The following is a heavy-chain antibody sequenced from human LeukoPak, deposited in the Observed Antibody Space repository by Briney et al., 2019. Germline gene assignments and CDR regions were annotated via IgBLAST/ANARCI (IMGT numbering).Heavy chain of an antibody. CDR1: GGSISSGGYY. CDR3: ARSRQASGLFSY. V-gene: IGHV4-30-2*01. J-gene: IGHJ4*02. D-gene: IGHD3-10*01. CDR2: IYHSGST. Sequence: SETLSLTCTVSGGSISSGGYYWSWIRQPPGRGLEWIGYIYHSGSTYYNPSLKSRFTISVDRHKNQFFLTVTSLTAADTAVYYCARSRQASGLFSYWGQGTLVVVSS.